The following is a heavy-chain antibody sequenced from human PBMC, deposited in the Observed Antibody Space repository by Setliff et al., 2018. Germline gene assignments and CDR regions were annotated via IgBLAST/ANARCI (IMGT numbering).Heavy chain of an antibody. CDR2: INTNTGNP. J-gene: IGHJ5*02. CDR1: GYTFTSYA. V-gene: IGHV7-4-1*02. Sequence: ASVKVSCKASGYTFTSYAMNWVRQAPGQGLEWMGWINTNTGNPTYAQGFTGRIVFSLDTSVSTAYLQISSLKAEDTAVYYCARVSMGYDSSGYYFWFDPWGQGTLVTVSS. CDR3: ARVSMGYDSSGYYFWFDP. D-gene: IGHD3-22*01.